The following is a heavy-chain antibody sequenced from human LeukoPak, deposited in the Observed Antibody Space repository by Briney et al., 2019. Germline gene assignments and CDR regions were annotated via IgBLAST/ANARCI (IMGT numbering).Heavy chain of an antibody. CDR3: AKSTGTGAFDV. CDR1: GGSFSTFT. D-gene: IGHD4-17*01. Sequence: SVKVSCKAPGGSFSTFTITWVRQAPAQGFEFMGRIIPLLGTGDYAQKFQGRVTMTTDESTNTAYMELSRLTSEDKAIYYCAKSTGTGAFDVWGQGTTVAVSS. CDR2: IIPLLGTG. V-gene: IGHV1-69*16. J-gene: IGHJ3*01.